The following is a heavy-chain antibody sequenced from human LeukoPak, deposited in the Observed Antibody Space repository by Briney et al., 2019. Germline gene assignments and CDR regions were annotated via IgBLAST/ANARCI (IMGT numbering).Heavy chain of an antibody. CDR3: ARRNDFDI. J-gene: IGHJ3*02. V-gene: IGHV4-59*08. CDR1: GGSISGDH. CDR2: IYYSGNT. Sequence: ASETLSLTCTVSGGSISGDHWNWIRQPPGKGLEWIGNIYYSGNTNYNPSLKSRVTISVDTSKNQFSLKLSSVPAADTAVYYCARRNDFDIWGQGTMVTVSS.